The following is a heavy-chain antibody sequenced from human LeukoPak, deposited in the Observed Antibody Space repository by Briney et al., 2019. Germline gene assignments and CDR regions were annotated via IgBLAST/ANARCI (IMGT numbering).Heavy chain of an antibody. D-gene: IGHD6-13*01. Sequence: PSETLSLTCTVSGYSISSGYYWGWIRQPPGKGLEWIGSIYHSGSTYYNPSLKSRVTISVDTSKNQFSLKLNSVTAADTAVYFCVRYSTTLGSFDPWGQGTLVTVSS. CDR2: IYHSGST. V-gene: IGHV4-38-2*02. J-gene: IGHJ5*02. CDR1: GYSISSGYY. CDR3: VRYSTTLGSFDP.